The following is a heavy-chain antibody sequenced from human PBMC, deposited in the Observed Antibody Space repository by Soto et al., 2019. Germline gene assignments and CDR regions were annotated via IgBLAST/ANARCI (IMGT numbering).Heavy chain of an antibody. CDR3: AGGGPATDILTG. D-gene: IGHD3-9*01. V-gene: IGHV4-30-4*01. J-gene: IGHJ4*02. CDR1: GGSISSGDYY. CDR2: IYYSGST. Sequence: PSETLSLTCTVSGGSISSGDYYWSWIRQPPGKGLEWIGYIYYSGSTYYNPSLKSRVTISVDTSKNQFSLKLSSVTAADTAVYYCAGGGPATDILTGWGQGTLVTVSS.